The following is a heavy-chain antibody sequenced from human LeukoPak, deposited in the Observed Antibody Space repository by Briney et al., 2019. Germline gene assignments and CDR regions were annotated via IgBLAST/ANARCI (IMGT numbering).Heavy chain of an antibody. J-gene: IGHJ4*02. V-gene: IGHV3-48*01. CDR1: GFTFSSYS. D-gene: IGHD3-3*01. Sequence: PGGSLRLSCAASGFTFSSYSMNWVRQAPGKGLEWGSYISSSSSIIYYADSVKGRFTISRDNAKNSLYLHMNSLRAEDTPVYFCARVDYDFWSGDTARFDYWGQGTLVNVSS. CDR2: ISSSSSII. CDR3: ARVDYDFWSGDTARFDY.